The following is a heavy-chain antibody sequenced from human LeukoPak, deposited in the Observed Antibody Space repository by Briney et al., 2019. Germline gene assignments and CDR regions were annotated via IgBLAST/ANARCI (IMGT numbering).Heavy chain of an antibody. Sequence: GGSLRLSCAASGFTFSTYGMSWVRQAPGKGLEWVSAISGSGDSTYYADSVKGRFTISRDNSKNTVYLQMNSLRAEDTAVYYCAKDVDIVPAAPFDYWGQGTLVIVSS. D-gene: IGHD5-12*01. J-gene: IGHJ4*02. CDR1: GFTFSTYG. CDR2: ISGSGDST. CDR3: AKDVDIVPAAPFDY. V-gene: IGHV3-23*01.